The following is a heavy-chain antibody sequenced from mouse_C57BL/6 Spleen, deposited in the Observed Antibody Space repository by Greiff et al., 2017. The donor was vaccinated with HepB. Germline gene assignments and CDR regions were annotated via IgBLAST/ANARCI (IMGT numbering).Heavy chain of an antibody. V-gene: IGHV14-3*01. D-gene: IGHD1-1*01. CDR2: IDPANGNT. J-gene: IGHJ4*01. CDR1: GFNIKNTY. Sequence: EVQLQQSVAELVRPGASVKLSCTASGFNIKNTYMHWVKQRPEQGLEWIGRIDPANGNTKYAPKFQGKATITADTSSNTAYLKLSSLTAEDTAIYYCARTAITTVVADYYAMDYWGQGTSVTVSS. CDR3: ARTAITTVVADYYAMDY.